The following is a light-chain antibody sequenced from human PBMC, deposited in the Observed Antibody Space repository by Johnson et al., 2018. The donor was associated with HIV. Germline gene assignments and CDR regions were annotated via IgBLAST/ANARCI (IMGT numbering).Light chain of an antibody. Sequence: QSVLTQPPSVSAAPGQKVTISCSGSSSNIGNNYVSWYQQLPGTAPKLLIYENHKRPSGIPDRFSGSKSGTSATLGITGLQTGDEADYYCGTWDISLRSDVFGPATKVTVL. V-gene: IGLV1-51*02. CDR3: GTWDISLRSDV. J-gene: IGLJ1*01. CDR1: SSNIGNNY. CDR2: ENH.